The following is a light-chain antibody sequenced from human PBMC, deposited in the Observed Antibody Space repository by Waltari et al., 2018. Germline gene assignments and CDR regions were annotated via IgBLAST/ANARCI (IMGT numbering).Light chain of an antibody. CDR3: QQYNSYLYT. V-gene: IGKV1-5*03. Sequence: DIQMTQSPSTLSASVGDRITITCRASQSISSWLAWYQQKPGKAPRLLIYKASFLESGVPARFSGRGSVTEFTLTISSLQPDDFATYYCQQYNSYLYTFGQGTKLEI. CDR1: QSISSW. J-gene: IGKJ2*01. CDR2: KAS.